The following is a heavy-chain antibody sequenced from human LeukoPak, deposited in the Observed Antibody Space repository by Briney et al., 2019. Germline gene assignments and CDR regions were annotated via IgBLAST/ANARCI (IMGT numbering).Heavy chain of an antibody. D-gene: IGHD3-3*01. V-gene: IGHV3-48*01. CDR1: GFTFSSYS. CDR2: IRSSSSTI. CDR3: AKLRVLRFLEWLSQNYFDY. Sequence: QPGGSLRLSCAASGFTFSSYSMNWVRQAPGKGLEWVSYIRSSSSTIYYADSVKGRFTISRDNAMNSLYLQMNSLRAEDTAVYYCAKLRVLRFLEWLSQNYFDYWGQGTLVTVSS. J-gene: IGHJ4*02.